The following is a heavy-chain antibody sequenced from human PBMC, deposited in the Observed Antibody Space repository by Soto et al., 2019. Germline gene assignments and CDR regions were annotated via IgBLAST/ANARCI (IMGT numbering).Heavy chain of an antibody. CDR2: ISSNGGST. CDR3: ARGPGYYFDY. J-gene: IGHJ4*02. V-gene: IGHV3-64*01. Sequence: LRLSCAASGFTFSSYAMHWVRQAPGKGLEYVSAISSNGGSTYYATSVKGRFTISRDNSKNTLYLQMGSLRAEDMAVYYCARGPGYYFDYWGQGTLVTVSS. CDR1: GFTFSSYA.